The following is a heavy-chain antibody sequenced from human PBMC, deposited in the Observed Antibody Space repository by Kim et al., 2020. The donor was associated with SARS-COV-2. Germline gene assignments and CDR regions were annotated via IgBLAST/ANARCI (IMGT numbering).Heavy chain of an antibody. J-gene: IGHJ4*02. D-gene: IGHD6-19*01. CDR2: ISWNSGSI. Sequence: GGSLRLSCAASGFTFDDYAMHWVRQAPGKGLEWVSGISWNSGSIGYADSVKGRFTISRDNAKNSLYLQMNSLRAEDTALYYCAKDTSWAGAHGFDYWGQGTLVTVSS. V-gene: IGHV3-9*01. CDR3: AKDTSWAGAHGFDY. CDR1: GFTFDDYA.